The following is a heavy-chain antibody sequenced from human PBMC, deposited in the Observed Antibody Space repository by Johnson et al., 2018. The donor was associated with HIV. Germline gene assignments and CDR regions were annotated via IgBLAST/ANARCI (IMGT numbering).Heavy chain of an antibody. CDR1: GFTFSSYA. CDR3: AKDLVDTAMDDAFDI. J-gene: IGHJ3*02. D-gene: IGHD5-18*01. CDR2: ISYDGSNK. Sequence: QVQLVESGGGVVQPGRSLRLSCAASGFTFSSYAMHWVRQAPGKGLEWVAVISYDGSNKYYADSVKGRFTISRDNSKNTLYLQMNSLRAEDTAVYYCAKDLVDTAMDDAFDIWGQGTKVTVSS. V-gene: IGHV3-30*04.